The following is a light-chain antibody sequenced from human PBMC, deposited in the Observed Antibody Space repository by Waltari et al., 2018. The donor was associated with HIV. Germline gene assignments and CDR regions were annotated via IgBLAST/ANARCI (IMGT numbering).Light chain of an antibody. CDR2: ENN. J-gene: IGLJ1*01. Sequence: NFILTQPHSVSESPGKTVTISCTRSSGNIASSYVQWYQQRPGSSPTTVIYENNQRPSRVPYLFSGSIDSSSNSASLTISGLRTEDESDYYCQSHDNKIFYVFGGGTYVTVL. V-gene: IGLV6-57*01. CDR3: QSHDNKIFYV. CDR1: SGNIASSY.